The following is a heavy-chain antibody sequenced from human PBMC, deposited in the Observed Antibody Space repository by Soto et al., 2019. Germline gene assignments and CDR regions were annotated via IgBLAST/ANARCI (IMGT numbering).Heavy chain of an antibody. V-gene: IGHV3-53*02. CDR2: IYSGGST. CDR1: GFTVSSNY. CDR3: ARESPPGTGTTGRYNWFDP. J-gene: IGHJ5*02. D-gene: IGHD1-1*01. Sequence: EVQLVETGGGLIQPGGSLRLSCAASGFTVSSNYMSWVRQAPGKGLEWVSVIYSGGSTYYADSVKGRFTISRDNSKNTLYLQMNNLRAEDTAVYYCARESPPGTGTTGRYNWFDPWGQGTLVTVSS.